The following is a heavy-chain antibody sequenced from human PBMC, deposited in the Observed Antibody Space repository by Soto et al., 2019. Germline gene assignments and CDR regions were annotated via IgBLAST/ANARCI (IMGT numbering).Heavy chain of an antibody. CDR1: GFTLSSYG. J-gene: IGHJ6*02. D-gene: IGHD2-15*01. Sequence: QVQLVESGGGVVQPGRSLRLSCAASGFTLSSYGMHWVRQAPGKGLAWVAVIWYEGSNKYYADSVKGRFTISRDNSNNTLYLQMSGLRAEDTAVYYCARRGVVYCSGGSCYYYYGMDVWGQGTTVTVSS. V-gene: IGHV3-33*01. CDR3: ARRGVVYCSGGSCYYYYGMDV. CDR2: IWYEGSNK.